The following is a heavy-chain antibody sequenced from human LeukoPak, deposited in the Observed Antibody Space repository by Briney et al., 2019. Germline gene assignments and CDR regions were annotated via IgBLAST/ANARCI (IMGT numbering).Heavy chain of an antibody. Sequence: SQTLSLTCANSGDSVPSHSAAWSWIRKSPSRGLEWLGRTYYRSKWYIGYAVSVKSRITPNPDTSKNQFSLQLNSVIPEHTAVYYCARTNRRYFDYWGQGTLVIVSS. D-gene: IGHD1-14*01. J-gene: IGHJ4*02. V-gene: IGHV6-1*01. CDR1: GDSVPSHSAA. CDR3: ARTNRRYFDY. CDR2: TYYRSKWYI.